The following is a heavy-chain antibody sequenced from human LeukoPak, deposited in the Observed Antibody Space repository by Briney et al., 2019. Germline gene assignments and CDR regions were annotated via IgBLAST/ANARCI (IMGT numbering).Heavy chain of an antibody. CDR3: AGGITYYDISF. Sequence: GGSLRLSCAASGFTFSSYSMNWVRQAPGKGLEWVSSISASSNYIYYADSLKGRFTISRDNAKNSLYLQMNSLRAEDTAVYYCAGGITYYDISFWGQGTLVTVSS. V-gene: IGHV3-21*01. CDR1: GFTFSSYS. CDR2: ISASSNYI. D-gene: IGHD3-9*01. J-gene: IGHJ4*02.